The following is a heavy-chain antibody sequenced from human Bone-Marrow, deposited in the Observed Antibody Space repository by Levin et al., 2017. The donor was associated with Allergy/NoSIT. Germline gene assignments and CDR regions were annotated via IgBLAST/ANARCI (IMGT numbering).Heavy chain of an antibody. Sequence: ASVKVSCKASGYTFTGYYMHWVRQAPGQGLEWMGWINPNSGGTNYAQKFQGRVTMTRDTSISTAYMELSRLRSDDTAVYYCARAVPTPHPTPEYYFDYWGQGTLVTVSS. CDR2: INPNSGGT. D-gene: IGHD2-2*01. J-gene: IGHJ4*02. CDR3: ARAVPTPHPTPEYYFDY. V-gene: IGHV1-2*02. CDR1: GYTFTGYY.